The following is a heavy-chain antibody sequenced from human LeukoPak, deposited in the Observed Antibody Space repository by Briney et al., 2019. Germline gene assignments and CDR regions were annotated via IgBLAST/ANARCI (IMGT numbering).Heavy chain of an antibody. CDR3: ARDKAQWVWMVRGVTTYGMDV. J-gene: IGHJ6*02. CDR2: ISYDGSSK. CDR1: GFTFSSYW. V-gene: IGHV3-30-3*01. D-gene: IGHD3-10*01. Sequence: GGSLRLSCAASGFTFSSYWMSWVRQAPGKGLERVSVISYDGSSKYYEDSVNGRFTISRDNSKNTLYLQMNSLRAEDTAVYYCARDKAQWVWMVRGVTTYGMDVWGQGTTVTVSS.